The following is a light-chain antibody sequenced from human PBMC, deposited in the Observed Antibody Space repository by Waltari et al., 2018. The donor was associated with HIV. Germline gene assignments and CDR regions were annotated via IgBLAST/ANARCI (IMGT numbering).Light chain of an antibody. V-gene: IGLV2-14*03. Sequence: QSALTQPASVSGSPGQSITISCTGTSSDIGYFKFVSWYQQHPGKAPKLMIYDVSSRPSGVSDRISGSKSGNTASLTISGLQPEDEADYYCSSYTSGSTWVFGGGTNVTVL. CDR2: DVS. CDR3: SSYTSGSTWV. CDR1: SSDIGYFKF. J-gene: IGLJ3*02.